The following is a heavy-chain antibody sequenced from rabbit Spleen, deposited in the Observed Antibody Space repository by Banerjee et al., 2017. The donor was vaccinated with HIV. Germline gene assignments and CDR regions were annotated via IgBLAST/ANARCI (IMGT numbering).Heavy chain of an antibody. J-gene: IGHJ4*01. CDR2: IDPVFGTT. CDR1: GFGFSTYY. V-gene: IGHV1S7*01. Sequence: QLVESGGGLVKPEGSLKLSCKASGFGFSTYYMNWVRQAPGKGLEWIGYIDPVFGTTYYATWVNGRFTISSHNAQNTLYLQLNSLTAADTATYFCARDRAYAIVNGYFFDLWGQGTLVTVS. D-gene: IGHD1-1*01. CDR3: ARDRAYAIVNGYFFDL.